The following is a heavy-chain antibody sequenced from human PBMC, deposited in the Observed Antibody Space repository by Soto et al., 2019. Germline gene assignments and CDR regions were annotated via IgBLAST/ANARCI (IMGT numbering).Heavy chain of an antibody. Sequence: SETLSLTCAVSGYSISSGYYWGWIRQSPGKGLELLGTIYHSGNTYYNPSVNSRVTISVDRSKNQFSLKLSSVTAADTAVYYCASGYSGYDLLLDYWGQGTLVTVSS. J-gene: IGHJ4*02. CDR1: GYSISSGYY. CDR2: IYHSGNT. V-gene: IGHV4-38-2*01. CDR3: ASGYSGYDLLLDY. D-gene: IGHD5-12*01.